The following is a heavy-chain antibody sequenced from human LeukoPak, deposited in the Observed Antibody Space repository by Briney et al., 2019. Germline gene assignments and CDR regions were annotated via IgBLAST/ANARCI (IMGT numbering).Heavy chain of an antibody. CDR1: GFTFSSYG. CDR2: ISYDGSNK. V-gene: IGHV3-30*18. D-gene: IGHD5-18*01. CDR3: AKDPQQLWELGNYFDY. J-gene: IGHJ4*02. Sequence: PGGSLRLSCAASGFTFSSYGMHWVRQAPGKGLEWVAVISYDGSNKYYADSVKGRFTISRDNSKNTLYLQMNSLRAEDTAVYYCAKDPQQLWELGNYFDYWGRGTLVTVSS.